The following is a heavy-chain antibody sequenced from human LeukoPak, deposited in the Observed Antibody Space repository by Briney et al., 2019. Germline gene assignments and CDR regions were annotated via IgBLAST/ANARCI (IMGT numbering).Heavy chain of an antibody. J-gene: IGHJ5*02. CDR3: ASGVTTGFDP. CDR1: GGTSSSYA. V-gene: IGHV1-69*06. Sequence: ASVKVSCKASGGTSSSYAISWVRQAPGQGLEWMGRIIPIFGTANYAQKFQGRVTITADKSTSTAYMELSSLRSEDTAVYYCASGVTTGFDPWGQGTLVTVSS. D-gene: IGHD3-3*01. CDR2: IIPIFGTA.